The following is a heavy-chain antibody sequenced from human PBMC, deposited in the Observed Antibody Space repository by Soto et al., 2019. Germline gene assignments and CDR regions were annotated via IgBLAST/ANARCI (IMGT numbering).Heavy chain of an antibody. V-gene: IGHV5-51*01. Sequence: GEALQISCKGAGYFFAGYWIACVRQMPGKGLEWMGIIYPDNSNTKYSRSFQGQVTISADKSSSTAYLQWSSLKASDTAIYYCARQGAAVPTVPLIWFDPWGQGTLVTVSS. CDR3: ARQGAAVPTVPLIWFDP. D-gene: IGHD6-13*01. CDR2: IYPDNSNT. CDR1: GYFFAGYW. J-gene: IGHJ5*02.